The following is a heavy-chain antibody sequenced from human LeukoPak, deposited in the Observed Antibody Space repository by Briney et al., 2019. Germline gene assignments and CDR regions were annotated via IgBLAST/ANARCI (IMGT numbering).Heavy chain of an antibody. CDR1: GFTFINAW. Sequence: GGSLRLSCAASGFTFINAWMNWVRQAPGKGLEWVGRIKSKTDGGTTDYAAPVKGRFTISRDDSKNTLYLQMNSLKTEDTAVYYCTTDQWFGELPTFDYWGQGTLVTVSS. J-gene: IGHJ4*02. D-gene: IGHD3-10*01. CDR2: IKSKTDGGTT. V-gene: IGHV3-15*01. CDR3: TTDQWFGELPTFDY.